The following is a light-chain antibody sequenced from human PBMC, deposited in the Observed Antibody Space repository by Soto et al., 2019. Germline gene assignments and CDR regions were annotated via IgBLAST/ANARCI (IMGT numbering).Light chain of an antibody. Sequence: EIVLTQSPGTLSLSPGETPTLSCRASQTVNSDYLAWFQQRPDQAPRLLIFATSRRATDIPDRFSGSGSGTDFTLAIRRLEPEDFAVYYCHQFGYSPRTFGQGTKVDIK. CDR2: ATS. CDR3: HQFGYSPRT. J-gene: IGKJ1*01. CDR1: QTVNSDY. V-gene: IGKV3-20*01.